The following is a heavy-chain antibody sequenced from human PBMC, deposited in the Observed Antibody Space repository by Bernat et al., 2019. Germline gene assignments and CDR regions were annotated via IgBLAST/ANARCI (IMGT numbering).Heavy chain of an antibody. Sequence: VQLVESGGGVVQPGRSLRLSCAASGFTFSSYAMHWVRQAPGKGLEWVAVISYDGSNKYYADSVKGRFTISRDNSKNTLYLQMNSLRAEDTAVYYWSRDLPYGGSSSGEDFDYWGQGTLVTVSS. CDR1: GFTFSSYA. CDR3: SRDLPYGGSSSGEDFDY. D-gene: IGHD6-6*01. J-gene: IGHJ4*02. CDR2: ISYDGSNK. V-gene: IGHV3-30-3*01.